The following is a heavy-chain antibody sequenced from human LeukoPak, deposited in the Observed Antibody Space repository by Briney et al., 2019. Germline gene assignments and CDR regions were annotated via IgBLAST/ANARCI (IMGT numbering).Heavy chain of an antibody. CDR2: MNPNSGNT. Sequence: ASVKVSCKASGGTFSSYAISWVRQATGQGLEWMGWMNPNSGNTYYAQRFQGRVTMTRDTSISTAYMEVSSLRSEDAAVYYCARGNIAVPGTPYYFEYWGQGTLVTVSS. CDR1: GGTFSSYA. CDR3: ARGNIAVPGTPYYFEY. V-gene: IGHV1-8*02. D-gene: IGHD6-19*01. J-gene: IGHJ4*02.